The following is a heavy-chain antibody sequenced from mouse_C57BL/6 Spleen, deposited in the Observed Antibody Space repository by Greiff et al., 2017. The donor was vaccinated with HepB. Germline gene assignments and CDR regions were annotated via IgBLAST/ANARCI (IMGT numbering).Heavy chain of an antibody. V-gene: IGHV3-6*02. D-gene: IGHD1-1*01. CDR1: GYSITSGYY. Sequence: EVQLQESGPGLVKPSQSLSLTCSVTGYSITSGYYWNWIRQFPGNKLEWMGYISYDGSNNYNPSLKNRITITRDTSKNQFFLKLNSVTTEDTATYDCAFYYGSSPYYAMDYWGQGTSVTVSS. CDR3: AFYYGSSPYYAMDY. J-gene: IGHJ4*01. CDR2: ISYDGSN.